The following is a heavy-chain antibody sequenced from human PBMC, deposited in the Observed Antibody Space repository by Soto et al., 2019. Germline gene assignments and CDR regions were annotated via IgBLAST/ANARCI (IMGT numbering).Heavy chain of an antibody. Sequence: GASVKVSCKASGYTFTSYGISWVRQAPGQGHEWMGWISSFNENTNYAQNVQGRVTLTTDKSSSTTYLELRGLRSEDKAVYYCARGPRYWSTTTCFSGSTWFGSWGQGTLVTVSS. CDR1: GYTFTSYG. J-gene: IGHJ5*01. CDR3: ARGPRYWSTTTCFSGSTWFGS. D-gene: IGHD2-2*01. CDR2: ISSFNENT. V-gene: IGHV1-18*04.